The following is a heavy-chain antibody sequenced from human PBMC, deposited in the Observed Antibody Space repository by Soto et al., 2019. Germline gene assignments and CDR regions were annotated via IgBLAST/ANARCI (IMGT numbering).Heavy chain of an antibody. Sequence: PSETLSLTCSVSSGSISSSLYYWGWIRQPPGKGLEWIGTIYSTVSTHYNPSLNSRVTISVDTSKNQFSLKLNSVTAADTAVYYCARLPYYDTPPVTFDIWGQVAMVTVSS. V-gene: IGHV4-39*01. CDR2: IYSTVST. CDR3: ARLPYYDTPPVTFDI. D-gene: IGHD3-22*01. J-gene: IGHJ3*02. CDR1: SGSISSSLYY.